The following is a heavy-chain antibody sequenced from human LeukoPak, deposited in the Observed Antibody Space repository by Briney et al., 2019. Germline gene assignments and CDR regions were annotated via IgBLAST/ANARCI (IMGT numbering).Heavy chain of an antibody. CDR2: ISWNSGSI. V-gene: IGHV3-9*01. CDR3: AKASSGWYYFDY. Sequence: GGSLRLSCAASGFTFDDYAMHWARHAPGKGLEWASGISWNSGSIGYADSVKGRFTISRDNAKNSLYLQMNSLRAEDTALYYCAKASSGWYYFDYWGQGTLVAVSS. J-gene: IGHJ4*02. CDR1: GFTFDDYA. D-gene: IGHD6-19*01.